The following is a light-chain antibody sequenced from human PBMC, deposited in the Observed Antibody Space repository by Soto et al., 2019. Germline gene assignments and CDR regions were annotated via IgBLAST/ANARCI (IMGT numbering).Light chain of an antibody. CDR3: GTWDSSLSVVYV. Sequence: QSVLTQPPSVSAAPGQKVTISCSGSSSNIGNNYVSWYQQLPGTAPKLLIYENNKRPSGIPDRFSGSKSVTSATLGITGLQTGDEADYYCGTWDSSLSVVYVFGTGTKLTVL. CDR2: ENN. V-gene: IGLV1-51*02. J-gene: IGLJ1*01. CDR1: SSNIGNNY.